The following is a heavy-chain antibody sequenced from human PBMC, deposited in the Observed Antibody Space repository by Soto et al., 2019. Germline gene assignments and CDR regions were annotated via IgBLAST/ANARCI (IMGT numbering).Heavy chain of an antibody. Sequence: ASVKVSCKASGYTFTNYAMHWVRQAPGQRLEWMGWVNAGNGNTKYSLKFQGRVTITRDTSASTAYMELSSLRSEDTAVYYCASESYGGEFDYWGQGTLVTVSS. CDR2: VNAGNGNT. V-gene: IGHV1-3*01. CDR1: GYTFTNYA. CDR3: ASESYGGEFDY. D-gene: IGHD4-17*01. J-gene: IGHJ4*02.